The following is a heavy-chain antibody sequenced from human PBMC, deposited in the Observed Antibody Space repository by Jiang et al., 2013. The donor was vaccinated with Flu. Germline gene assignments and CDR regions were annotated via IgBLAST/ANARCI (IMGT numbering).Heavy chain of an antibody. CDR2: INGGNGNT. Sequence: GAEVKKPGASVKIACKASGYNFQTFGIDWIRQAPGQRPEWMGWINGGNGNTKYSEKFQGRFTITRNTSATTAYMDLSSLTSEDTALYYCAKEQRGGRCFDLWGRGTLVTVSS. D-gene: IGHD1/OR15-1a*01. CDR3: AKEQRGGRCFDL. J-gene: IGHJ2*01. CDR1: GYNFQTFG. V-gene: IGHV1-3*01.